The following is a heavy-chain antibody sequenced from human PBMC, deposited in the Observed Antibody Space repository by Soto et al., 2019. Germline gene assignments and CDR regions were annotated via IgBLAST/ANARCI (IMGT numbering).Heavy chain of an antibody. V-gene: IGHV4-4*02. J-gene: IGHJ4*02. D-gene: IGHD3-3*01. Sequence: QVQLQESGPGLVKPSGTLSLTCAVSGGSISSSNWWSWVLQPPGKGLEWIGEIYHSGSTDYNPSLKSRVTISVDKSKKQFSLKLSSVTAADTAVYYCARDPGNFGVVRTTYYFDSWGQGTLVTVSS. CDR1: GGSISSSNW. CDR3: ARDPGNFGVVRTTYYFDS. CDR2: IYHSGST.